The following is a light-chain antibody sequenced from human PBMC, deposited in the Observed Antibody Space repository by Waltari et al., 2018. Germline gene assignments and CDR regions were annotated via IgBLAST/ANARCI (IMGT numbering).Light chain of an antibody. CDR2: EAS. CDR3: QQRNKWPPIT. J-gene: IGKJ3*01. V-gene: IGKV3-11*01. CDR1: QNVCTY. Sequence: VLTQSPATLSLSPGERATLSCGASQNVCTYLAWFQQTPGQAPRLLIYEASNRATGVPTRFSGSGSETDFTLTISSLEPEDSAVYYCQQRNKWPPITFGPGTRVEIK.